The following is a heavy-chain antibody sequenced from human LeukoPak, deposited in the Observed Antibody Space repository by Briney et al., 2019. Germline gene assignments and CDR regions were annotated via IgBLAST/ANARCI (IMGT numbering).Heavy chain of an antibody. CDR2: TYYRSKWYN. J-gene: IGHJ4*02. Sequence: SQTLSLTCAISGDSVSRNSVAWNWIRQSPSRGLEWLGRTYYRSKWYNDYAVSVRSRISINPDTSKNQFSLQLNSVTPEDTAVYYCARGQYSAHDYWGQGTLATVSS. V-gene: IGHV6-1*01. CDR1: GDSVSRNSVA. D-gene: IGHD4-11*01. CDR3: ARGQYSAHDY.